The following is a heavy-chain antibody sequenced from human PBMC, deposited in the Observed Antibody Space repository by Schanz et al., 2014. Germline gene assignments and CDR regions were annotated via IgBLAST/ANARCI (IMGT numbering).Heavy chain of an antibody. CDR2: ISRYNGNT. D-gene: IGHD4-17*01. V-gene: IGHV1-18*04. CDR1: GYTFTSDS. CDR3: ARGYGDSRSDY. J-gene: IGHJ4*02. Sequence: QVQLVQSGAEVKKPGASVKVSCKASGYTFTSDSMHWVRQAPGQGLEWMGWISRYNGNTNYAQKRQGRVTMTADTSASTAYSDLRSQRSDDSSVSGGARGYGDSRSDYWGQGTLVTVSS.